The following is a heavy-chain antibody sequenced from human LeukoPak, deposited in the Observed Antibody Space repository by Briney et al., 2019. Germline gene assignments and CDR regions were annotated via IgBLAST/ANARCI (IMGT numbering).Heavy chain of an antibody. CDR3: ARGPVVIKNYYMDV. V-gene: IGHV1-2*02. J-gene: IGHJ6*03. CDR2: INPNSGGT. Sequence: ASVKVSCKASGYTFTSYAMNWVRRAPGQGLEWMGWINPNSGGTNYAQKFQGRVTMTRDTSISTAYMELSRLRSDDTAVYYCARGPVVIKNYYMDVWGKGTTVTISS. CDR1: GYTFTSYA. D-gene: IGHD3-22*01.